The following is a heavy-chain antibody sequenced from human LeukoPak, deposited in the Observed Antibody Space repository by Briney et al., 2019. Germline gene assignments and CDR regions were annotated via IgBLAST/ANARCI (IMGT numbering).Heavy chain of an antibody. Sequence: GGSLRPSCTAFGFIFGDYGMSWFRQAPGKGLEWVGFIRRKGNGGTTEYAASVKGRFTISRDDSKNIAYLQMNSLKTEDTAVYYCSTSPSPVGYWGQGTLVTVSS. J-gene: IGHJ4*02. CDR2: IRRKGNGGTT. CDR3: STSPSPVGY. V-gene: IGHV3-49*03. CDR1: GFIFGDYG. D-gene: IGHD4-23*01.